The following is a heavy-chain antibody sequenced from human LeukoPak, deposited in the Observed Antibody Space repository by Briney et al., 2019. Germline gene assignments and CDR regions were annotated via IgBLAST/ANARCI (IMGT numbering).Heavy chain of an antibody. CDR3: ARWVNNGGNGCYFDY. Sequence: QSGGSLRLSCAVSGLSVTSTYTGRVRQAPGKGLEWVSVIYRAGNTNYAESVEGRFTISRDNSKNTVYLQMNSLRAEDTAVYYCARWVNNGGNGCYFDYWGQGILVTVS. CDR1: GLSVTSTY. J-gene: IGHJ4*02. V-gene: IGHV3-66*01. D-gene: IGHD2-8*01. CDR2: IYRAGNT.